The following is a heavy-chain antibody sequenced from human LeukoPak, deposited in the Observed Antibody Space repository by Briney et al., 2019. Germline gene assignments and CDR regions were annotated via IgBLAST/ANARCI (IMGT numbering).Heavy chain of an antibody. Sequence: GRSLRLSCAASGFTFDDYAMHWVRQAPGKGLEWVSGISWNSGSIGYADSVKGRFTISRDNAKNSLYLQMNSLRAEDTALYYCAKDIEEGSSGLNWYAFDIWGQGTMVTVSS. CDR1: GFTFDDYA. CDR3: AKDIEEGSSGLNWYAFDI. V-gene: IGHV3-9*01. D-gene: IGHD6-19*01. CDR2: ISWNSGSI. J-gene: IGHJ3*02.